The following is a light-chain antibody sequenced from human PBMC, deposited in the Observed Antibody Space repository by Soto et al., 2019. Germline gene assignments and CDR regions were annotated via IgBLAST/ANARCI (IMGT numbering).Light chain of an antibody. Sequence: DLQMAESGSSLAACGGRRVTKNSQASQDISNYLNWYQQKLGKAPKLLIYDASNLETGVPSRFSGSGSGTDFTVTITSLQPEAIATYYCQQYSNLSTFAQGTRLEIK. CDR1: QDISNY. CDR2: DAS. CDR3: QQYSNLST. J-gene: IGKJ5*01. V-gene: IGKV1-33*01.